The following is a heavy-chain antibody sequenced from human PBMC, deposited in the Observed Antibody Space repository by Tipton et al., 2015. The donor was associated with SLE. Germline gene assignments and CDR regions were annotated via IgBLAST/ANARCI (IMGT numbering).Heavy chain of an antibody. CDR3: AKDMGLLWFGALGGMDV. CDR2: IRYDGSNK. CDR1: GFTFSSYG. J-gene: IGHJ6*02. V-gene: IGHV3-30*02. D-gene: IGHD3-10*01. Sequence: SLRLSCAASGFTFSSYGMHWVRQAPGKGLEWVAFIRYDGSNKYYADSVKGRFTISRDNSKNTLYLQMNSLRAEDTAVYYCAKDMGLLWFGALGGMDVWGQGTTVTVSS.